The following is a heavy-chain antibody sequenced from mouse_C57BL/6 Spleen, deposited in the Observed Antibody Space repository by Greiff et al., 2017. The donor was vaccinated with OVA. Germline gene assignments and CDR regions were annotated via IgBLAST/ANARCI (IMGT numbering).Heavy chain of an antibody. CDR3: ARLTGSSDY. CDR1: GYTFTSYG. J-gene: IGHJ2*01. CDR2: IYPRSGNT. D-gene: IGHD1-1*01. V-gene: IGHV1-81*01. Sequence: QVQLKESGAELARPGASVKLSCKASGYTFTSYGISWVKQRTGQGLEWIGEIYPRSGNTYYNEKFKGKATLTADKSSSTAYMELRSLTSEDSAVYFCARLTGSSDYWGQGTTLTVSS.